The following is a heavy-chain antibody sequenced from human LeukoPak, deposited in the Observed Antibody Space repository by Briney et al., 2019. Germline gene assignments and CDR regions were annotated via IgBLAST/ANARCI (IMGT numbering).Heavy chain of an antibody. CDR3: ARWQYTISSGWFDP. D-gene: IGHD6-6*01. Sequence: PSETLSLTCTLSVGSISSRYWSWIRQPPGKGLEWIGSIYYTGGTNYNPSLQSRVTISVDTSKIQFSLRLSSVTAADTAVYYCARWQYTISSGWFDPWGQGTLVTVSS. CDR1: VGSISSRY. J-gene: IGHJ5*02. V-gene: IGHV4-59*08. CDR2: IYYTGGT.